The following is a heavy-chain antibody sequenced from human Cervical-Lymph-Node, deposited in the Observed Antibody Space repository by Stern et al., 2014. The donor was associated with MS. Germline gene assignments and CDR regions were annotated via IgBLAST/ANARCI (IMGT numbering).Heavy chain of an antibody. J-gene: IGHJ4*02. D-gene: IGHD6-19*01. CDR2: IIGSDVST. V-gene: IGHV3-23*01. CDR3: AKVYGSGPFDY. CDR1: GFTFSSYA. Sequence: EVKLLESGGTLEQPGGSLRLSCAASGFTFSSYAMSWVRQAPGKGLEWFSVIIGSDVSTFYAYSVQGRFPISRDNSKNTLFLQSISLRAEDTALYYCAKVYGSGPFDYWGQGTLVTVSS.